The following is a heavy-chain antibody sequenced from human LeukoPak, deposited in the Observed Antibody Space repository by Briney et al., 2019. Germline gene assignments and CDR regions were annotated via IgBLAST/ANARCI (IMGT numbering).Heavy chain of an antibody. V-gene: IGHV4-39*02. CDR1: GGSTSSGNYY. Sequence: SETLSLTCTVSGGSTSSGNYYWGWIRQPPGKGLEWIGGISSSGNTYYNPSLKSRITISIDTSKDHFSLKLSSVSAADTAVYYCVRDQDNYYGMDVWGQGTTVTVSS. CDR3: VRDQDNYYGMDV. CDR2: ISSSGNT. J-gene: IGHJ6*02. D-gene: IGHD2-15*01.